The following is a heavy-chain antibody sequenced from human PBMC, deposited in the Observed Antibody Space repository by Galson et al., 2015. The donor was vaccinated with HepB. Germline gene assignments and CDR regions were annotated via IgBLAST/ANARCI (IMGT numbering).Heavy chain of an antibody. CDR3: ARLGATGLGYCSSTSCPAYYFDY. J-gene: IGHJ4*02. D-gene: IGHD2-2*01. V-gene: IGHV1-69*13. CDR2: IIPIFGTA. Sequence: SVKVSCKASGGTFSSYAISWVRQAPGQGLEWMGGIIPIFGTANYAQKFQGRVTITADESTSTAYMELSSLRSEDTAVYYCARLGATGLGYCSSTSCPAYYFDYWGQGTLVTVSS. CDR1: GGTFSSYA.